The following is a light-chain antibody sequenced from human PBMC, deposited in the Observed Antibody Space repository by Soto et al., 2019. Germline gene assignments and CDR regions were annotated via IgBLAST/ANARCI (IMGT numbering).Light chain of an antibody. V-gene: IGKV1-5*01. J-gene: IGKJ3*01. Sequence: DIQMTQSPSTLSASVGDTVTITCRASQTISGWLAWYQQRPGKAPNLLIFDASTLESGVPSRFSGSGSGTEFTLTISSLQPEDFATYYCQQHNTYPLTFGPGTKVDIK. CDR1: QTISGW. CDR2: DAS. CDR3: QQHNTYPLT.